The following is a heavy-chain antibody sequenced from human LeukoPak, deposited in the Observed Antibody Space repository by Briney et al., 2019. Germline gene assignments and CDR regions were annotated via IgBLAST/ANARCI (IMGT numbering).Heavy chain of an antibody. CDR3: ARGDSGAPEDAFDI. D-gene: IGHD2-15*01. V-gene: IGHV1-69*04. CDR1: GGTFSSYA. CDR2: IIPIVGIA. J-gene: IGHJ3*02. Sequence: GASVKVSCKASGGTFSSYAISWVRQAPGRGREWMGRIIPIVGIANYAQKFQGRVTITADKSTSTAYMELSSLRSEDTAVYYCARGDSGAPEDAFDIWGQGTMVTVSS.